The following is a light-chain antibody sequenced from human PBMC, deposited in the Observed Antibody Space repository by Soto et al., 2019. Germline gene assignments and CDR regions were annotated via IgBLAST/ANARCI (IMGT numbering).Light chain of an antibody. V-gene: IGKV3-11*01. J-gene: IGKJ4*02. Sequence: EIVLTQSPATLSLSPGERATLSCRASQSVSSYLAWYQQKPGQAPRLLIHDASNRATGIPARFSGSGSGTDFTLTISSLEPEDFAVYYCQQRSNWPLTFGGGTKVELK. CDR1: QSVSSY. CDR2: DAS. CDR3: QQRSNWPLT.